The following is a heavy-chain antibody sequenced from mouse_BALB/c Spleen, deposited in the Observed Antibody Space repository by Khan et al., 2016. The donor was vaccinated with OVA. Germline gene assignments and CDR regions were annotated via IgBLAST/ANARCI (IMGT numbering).Heavy chain of an antibody. Sequence: QMQLEESGPGLVQPSQSLSITCTVSGFSLTSYGVHWVRQSPGKGLEWLGVIWSGGITDYSAAFISRLSISKDNSKSQVFFKMNSLQANDTAIYYCARNYDYDEGLAYWGQRTLVTVSA. CDR1: GFSLTSYG. D-gene: IGHD2-4*01. CDR2: IWSGGIT. J-gene: IGHJ3*01. CDR3: ARNYDYDEGLAY. V-gene: IGHV2-2*02.